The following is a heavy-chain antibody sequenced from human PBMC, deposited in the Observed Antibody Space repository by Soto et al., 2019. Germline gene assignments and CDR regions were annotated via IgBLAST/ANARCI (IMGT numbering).Heavy chain of an antibody. CDR2: IYYSGST. Sequence: PSETLSLTCAVSGGSISSGDYYWSWIRQPPGKGLEWIGYIYYSGSTYYNPSLKSRVTISVDTSKNHFSLKLTSVTAADPAVYYCARDKITGLFAYWGQGTLVPVSS. CDR3: ARDKITGLFAY. CDR1: GGSISSGDYY. D-gene: IGHD2-8*02. V-gene: IGHV4-30-4*01. J-gene: IGHJ4*02.